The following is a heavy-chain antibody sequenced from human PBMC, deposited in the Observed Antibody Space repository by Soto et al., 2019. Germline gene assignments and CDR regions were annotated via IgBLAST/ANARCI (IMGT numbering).Heavy chain of an antibody. CDR2: INHSGST. V-gene: IGHV4-34*01. Sequence: SETLSLTCAVYGGSFSGYYWSWIRQPPGKGLEWIGEINHSGSTNYNPSLKSRVTISVDTSKNQFSLKLSSVTAADTAVYYCARAREDIVVVVAATRPRVGHYNWFDPWGQGTLVTVSS. CDR3: ARAREDIVVVVAATRPRVGHYNWFDP. D-gene: IGHD2-15*01. J-gene: IGHJ5*02. CDR1: GGSFSGYY.